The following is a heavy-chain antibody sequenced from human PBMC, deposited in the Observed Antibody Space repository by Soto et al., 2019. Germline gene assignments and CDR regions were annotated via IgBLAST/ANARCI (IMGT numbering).Heavy chain of an antibody. Sequence: ASVKVSCKASGYTFTGYYMHWVRQAPGQGLEWMGWINPNSGGANYAQKFQGWVTMTRDTSISTAYMELSRLRSDDTAVYYCAREGVGARGGIDYWGQETLVTVSS. J-gene: IGHJ4*02. D-gene: IGHD1-26*01. CDR3: AREGVGARGGIDY. CDR2: INPNSGGA. V-gene: IGHV1-2*04. CDR1: GYTFTGYY.